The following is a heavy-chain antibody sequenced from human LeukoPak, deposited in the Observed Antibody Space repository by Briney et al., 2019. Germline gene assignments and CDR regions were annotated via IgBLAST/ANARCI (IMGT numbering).Heavy chain of an antibody. CDR3: AKDRAPWGSSNLLWFGELGFDP. CDR1: GYTFTGYY. CDR2: INPNSGGT. D-gene: IGHD3-10*01. J-gene: IGHJ5*02. V-gene: IGHV1-2*02. Sequence: ASVKVSCKASGYTFTGYYMHWVRQAPGQGLEWMGWINPNSGGTNYAQKFQGRVTMTRDTSISTAYMELSRLRSDDTAVYYCAKDRAPWGSSNLLWFGELGFDPWGQGTLVTVSS.